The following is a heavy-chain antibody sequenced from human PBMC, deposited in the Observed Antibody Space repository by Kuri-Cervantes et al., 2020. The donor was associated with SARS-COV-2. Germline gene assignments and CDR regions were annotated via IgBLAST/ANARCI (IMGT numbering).Heavy chain of an antibody. D-gene: IGHD3-3*01. CDR3: ARGPPNYDFWSGYKSAFDY. J-gene: IGHJ4*02. CDR2: INHSGST. V-gene: IGHV4-34*01. CDR1: GGSFSGYY. Sequence: GSLRLSCAVYGGSFSGYYWSWIRQPPGKGLEWIGEINHSGSTNYNPSLKSRVTISVDTSENQFSLKLSSVTAADTAVYYCARGPPNYDFWSGYKSAFDYWGQGTLVTVSS.